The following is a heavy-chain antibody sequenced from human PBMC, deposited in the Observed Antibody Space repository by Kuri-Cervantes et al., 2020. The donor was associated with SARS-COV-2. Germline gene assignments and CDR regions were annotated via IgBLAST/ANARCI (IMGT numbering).Heavy chain of an antibody. J-gene: IGHJ4*02. Sequence: SETLSLTCAVSGVSVSGGTYYWSWIRQPAGKGLEWIGHLDTSGSTTYNPSLKSRVLNSIDTSKNQVSLRLTSATAADTAVYYCARSRDDYSYNYWGQGTLVTVSS. CDR1: GVSVSGGTYY. CDR3: ARSRDDYSYNY. CDR2: LDTSGST. V-gene: IGHV4-61*09. D-gene: IGHD5-24*01.